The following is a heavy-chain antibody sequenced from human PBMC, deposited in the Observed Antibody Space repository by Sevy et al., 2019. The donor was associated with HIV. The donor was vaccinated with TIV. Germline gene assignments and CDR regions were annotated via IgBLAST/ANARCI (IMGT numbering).Heavy chain of an antibody. D-gene: IGHD3-10*01. V-gene: IGHV3-30*02. Sequence: GGSLRLSCAASGFTFSTYGMHWVRQTPGKGLEWVACIRYDENYKYYVDSVKGRFTISRDNSKNTLYLQMNSLRAEDSAVYYCAKGDTMAEADGFDVWGQGTMVTVSS. CDR3: AKGDTMAEADGFDV. J-gene: IGHJ3*01. CDR2: IRYDENYK. CDR1: GFTFSTYG.